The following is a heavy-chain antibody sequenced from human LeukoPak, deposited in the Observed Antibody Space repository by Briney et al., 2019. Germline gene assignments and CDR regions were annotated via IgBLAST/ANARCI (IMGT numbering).Heavy chain of an antibody. J-gene: IGHJ4*02. Sequence: GGSLRLSCAASWFTVSNNYMSWVRQPPGKGLESVSVIYSGGGTYYADSVKGRFTISRDNSKNTLYLQMNSLRAEDTAVYYCASQYSSGWYGLDYWGQGTLVTVSS. D-gene: IGHD6-19*01. CDR2: IYSGGGT. V-gene: IGHV3-53*01. CDR3: ASQYSSGWYGLDY. CDR1: WFTVSNNY.